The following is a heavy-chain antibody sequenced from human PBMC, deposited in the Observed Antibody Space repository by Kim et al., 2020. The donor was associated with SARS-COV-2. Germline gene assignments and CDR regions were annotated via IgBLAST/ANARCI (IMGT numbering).Heavy chain of an antibody. D-gene: IGHD2-2*01. CDR1: GGSFSGYY. Sequence: SETLSLTCAVYGGSFSGYYWSWIRQPPGKGLEWIGEINHSGSTNYNPSLKSRVTISVYTSKNQFSLKLSSVTAADTAVYYCARDPTYCSSTSCYGGDYYYYYYGMDVWGQGTTVTVSS. J-gene: IGHJ6*02. CDR2: INHSGST. V-gene: IGHV4-34*01. CDR3: ARDPTYCSSTSCYGGDYYYYYYGMDV.